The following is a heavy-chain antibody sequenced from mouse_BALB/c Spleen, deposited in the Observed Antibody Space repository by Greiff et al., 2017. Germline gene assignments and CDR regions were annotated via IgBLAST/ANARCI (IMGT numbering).Heavy chain of an antibody. CDR2: INPGSGGT. CDR1: GYAFTNYL. CDR3: AREGLRRFDY. D-gene: IGHD2-4*01. V-gene: IGHV1-54*03. J-gene: IGHJ2*01. Sequence: QVQLKESGAELVRPGTSVKVSCKASGYAFTNYLIEWVKQRPGQGLEWIGVINPGSGGTNYNEKFKGKATLTADKSSSTAYMHLSSLTSDDSAVYFCAREGLRRFDYWGQGTTLTVSS.